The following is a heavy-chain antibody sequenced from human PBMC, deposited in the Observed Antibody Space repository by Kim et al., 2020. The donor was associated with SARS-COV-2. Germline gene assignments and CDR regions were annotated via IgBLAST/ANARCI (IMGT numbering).Heavy chain of an antibody. V-gene: IGHV1-18*01. J-gene: IGHJ4*02. CDR3: ARDSYGSHSSSWLPVTAFDY. D-gene: IGHD6-13*01. Sequence: ASVKVSCKASGYTFTSYGISWVRQAPGQGLEWMGWISAYNGNTNYAQKLQGRVTMTTDTSTSTAYMELRSLRSDDTAVYYCARDSYGSHSSSWLPVTAFDYWGQGTLVTVSS. CDR1: GYTFTSYG. CDR2: ISAYNGNT.